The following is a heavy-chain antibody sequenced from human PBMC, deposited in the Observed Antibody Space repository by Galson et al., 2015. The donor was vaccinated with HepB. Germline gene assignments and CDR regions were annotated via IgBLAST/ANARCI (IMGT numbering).Heavy chain of an antibody. Sequence: SLRLSCAVSGFTFSGAWMSWVRQAPGKGLEWVATIKQDGSDKYYVASVKGRFTTSRDNAKNLLFLQMISLRAEDTAVYYCARSRIIFSHYDILTGYPYYFDYWDQGTLVTGSA. CDR3: ARSRIIFSHYDILTGYPYYFDY. CDR2: IKQDGSDK. J-gene: IGHJ4*02. D-gene: IGHD3-9*01. V-gene: IGHV3-7*03. CDR1: GFTFSGAW.